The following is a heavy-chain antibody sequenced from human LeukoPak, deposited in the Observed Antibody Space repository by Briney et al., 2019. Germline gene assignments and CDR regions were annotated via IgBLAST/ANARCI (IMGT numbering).Heavy chain of an antibody. CDR3: AKEGGSGSYHDY. J-gene: IGHJ4*02. Sequence: QPGGSLRLSCAASGFTLSSYTMNWVRQAPGKGLEWVSCISSSSSNIYYADSVKGRFTISRDNSKNTLYLQMNSLRAEDTAVYYCAKEGGSGSYHDYWGQGTLVTVSS. D-gene: IGHD3-10*01. CDR2: ISSSSSNI. V-gene: IGHV3-48*01. CDR1: GFTLSSYT.